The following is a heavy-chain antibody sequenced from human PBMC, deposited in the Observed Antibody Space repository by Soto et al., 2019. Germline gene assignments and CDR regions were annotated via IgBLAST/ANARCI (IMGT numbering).Heavy chain of an antibody. CDR2: VIPIFGTT. CDR3: ARGARSGSYYYYGLDV. Sequence: SVQVSCKASGCTLSRYAIRWVRQAPGQGLEWMGGVIPIFGTTNNALRFQVRVTITAVKSTGTAYMELRKLRSEDAAVYYCARGARSGSYYYYGLDVWGQGTTVTVSS. CDR1: GCTLSRYA. D-gene: IGHD1-26*01. V-gene: IGHV1-69*06. J-gene: IGHJ6*02.